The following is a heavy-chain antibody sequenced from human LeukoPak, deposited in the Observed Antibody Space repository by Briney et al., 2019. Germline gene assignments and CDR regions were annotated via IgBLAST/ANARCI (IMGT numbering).Heavy chain of an antibody. CDR1: GFSLSTSGMR. CDR2: IDWDDDK. Sequence: ESGPTLVNPTQTLILTCTFSGFSLSTSGMRVSWIRQPPGKALEWLARIDWDDDKYYSTSLKTRLTISKDTSKNQVVLTTTNLDPVDTATYYCARIVRYYDFWSGYHTYYFDYWGQGTLVTVSS. V-gene: IGHV2-70*04. CDR3: ARIVRYYDFWSGYHTYYFDY. D-gene: IGHD3-3*01. J-gene: IGHJ4*02.